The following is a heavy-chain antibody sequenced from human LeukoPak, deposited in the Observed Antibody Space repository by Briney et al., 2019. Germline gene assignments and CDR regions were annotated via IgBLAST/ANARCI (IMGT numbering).Heavy chain of an antibody. D-gene: IGHD5-18*01. J-gene: IGHJ4*02. V-gene: IGHV4-4*02. CDR1: GGSISSNNW. CDR2: IYHSGST. CDR3: ARFSYGGPYYFDY. Sequence: PSETLSLTCAVSGGSISSNNWWSWVRQPPGKGLEWIGEIYHSGSTNYNPSLKSRVTISVDKSKNQFSLKLSSVTAADTAVYYCARFSYGGPYYFDYWGQGTLVTVSS.